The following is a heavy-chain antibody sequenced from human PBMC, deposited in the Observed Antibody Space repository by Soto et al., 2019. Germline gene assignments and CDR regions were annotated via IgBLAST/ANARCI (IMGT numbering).Heavy chain of an antibody. J-gene: IGHJ4*02. V-gene: IGHV5-10-1*01. D-gene: IGHD3-10*01. CDR3: AKGYIGSGAAGAY. CDR2: IDPSDSST. Sequence: PGASLKISCKGSGYDFSTYWISWVRQMPGKGLEWMGRIDPSDSSTSYSPSFEGHVTISSDKSIYTAFLQWTSLKTSDSAIYYCAKGYIGSGAAGAYRAPRTLVTVSS. CDR1: GYDFSTYW.